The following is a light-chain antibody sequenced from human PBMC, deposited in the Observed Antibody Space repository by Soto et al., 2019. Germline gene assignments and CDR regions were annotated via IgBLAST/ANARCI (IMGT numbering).Light chain of an antibody. Sequence: DIQMTQSPSTLSASVGDRVTITCRASQNINRWLAWYQQKPGKAPKLLIYDASTLESGVPSGFSGSGSVTEFTLTISSLQPEDFATYYCQHYNSYSWTFGQGTKVEIK. CDR1: QNINRW. CDR3: QHYNSYSWT. J-gene: IGKJ1*01. CDR2: DAS. V-gene: IGKV1-5*01.